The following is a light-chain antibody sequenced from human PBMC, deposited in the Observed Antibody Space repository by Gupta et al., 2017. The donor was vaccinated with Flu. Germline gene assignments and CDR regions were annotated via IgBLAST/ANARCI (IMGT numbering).Light chain of an antibody. CDR1: SSNIGSNT. V-gene: IGLV1-44*01. CDR3: ATWDDSLNGWV. Sequence: QSVLTQPPSASGTPGQTVTISCSGSSSNIGSNTVNWYQQLPGAAPKLLIYSNNQRPSGVPDRFSGSKSGTSAPLVISGLQSEDEADYYCATWDDSLNGWVFGGGIVLTVL. CDR2: SNN. J-gene: IGLJ3*02.